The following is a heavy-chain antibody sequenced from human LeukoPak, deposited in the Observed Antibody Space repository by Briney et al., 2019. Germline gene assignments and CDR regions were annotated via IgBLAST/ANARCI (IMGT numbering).Heavy chain of an antibody. V-gene: IGHV1-8*01. CDR3: VRAMAPLDTFNYQYAMDV. CDR2: MNPNSGNT. Sequence: ASVKVSCKVSGYTLTELSMHWVRQAPGQGLEWMGWMNPNSGNTGYAQKFQGRFTLTRETFISTAYMELSSLRSDDTAVYYCVRAMAPLDTFNYQYAMDVWGQGTTVTVSS. D-gene: IGHD5-24*01. J-gene: IGHJ6*02. CDR1: GYTLTELS.